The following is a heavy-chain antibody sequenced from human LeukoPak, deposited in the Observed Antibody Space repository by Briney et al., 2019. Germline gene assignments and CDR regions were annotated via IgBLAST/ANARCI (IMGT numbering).Heavy chain of an antibody. J-gene: IGHJ4*02. CDR2: IIPIPGIA. Sequence: GASVKVSCKASGGTFSSYTISWVRQAPGQGLEWMGRIIPIPGIANYAQKFQGRVTITADKSTSTAYMELSSLRSEDTAVYYCARDMGIIAAAAAFDYWGQGTLVTVSS. CDR1: GGTFSSYT. V-gene: IGHV1-69*04. D-gene: IGHD6-13*01. CDR3: ARDMGIIAAAAAFDY.